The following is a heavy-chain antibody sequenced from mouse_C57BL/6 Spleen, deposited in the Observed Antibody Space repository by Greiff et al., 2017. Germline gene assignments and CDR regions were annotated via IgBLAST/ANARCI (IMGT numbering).Heavy chain of an antibody. CDR3: ARGDYSNPYWYFDV. J-gene: IGHJ1*03. Sequence: QVQLQQPGAELVMPGASVKLSCKASGYTFTSYWMHWVQQRPGQGLEWIGEIDPSDSYTNYNQKFKGKSTLTVDKSSSTAYMQLSSLTSEDSAVYYCARGDYSNPYWYFDVWGTGTTVTVSS. CDR2: IDPSDSYT. D-gene: IGHD2-5*01. CDR1: GYTFTSYW. V-gene: IGHV1-69*01.